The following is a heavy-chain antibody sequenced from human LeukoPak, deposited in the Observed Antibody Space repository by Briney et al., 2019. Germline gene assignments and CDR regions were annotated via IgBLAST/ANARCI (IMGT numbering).Heavy chain of an antibody. D-gene: IGHD3-3*01. J-gene: IGHJ6*03. Sequence: PSETLSLTCAVYGGSFSGYYWSWIRQPPGKGLEWLGEIYHSGSTNYNPSLKSRVTISVDTSKNQFSLKLSSVTAADTAVYYCARGYDFWSGSFYYYYYMDVWGKGTTVTVSS. CDR1: GGSFSGYY. CDR2: IYHSGST. CDR3: ARGYDFWSGSFYYYYYMDV. V-gene: IGHV4-34*01.